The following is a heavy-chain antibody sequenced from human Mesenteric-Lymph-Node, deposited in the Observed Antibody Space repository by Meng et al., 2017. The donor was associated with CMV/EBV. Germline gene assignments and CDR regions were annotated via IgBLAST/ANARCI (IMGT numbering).Heavy chain of an antibody. CDR1: RNAW. Sequence: RNAWRSWVRQAPGKGLEWVGRIKSRTDGGTTDYAAPVKGRFTLSRDDSENTLYLQINSLKTEDTAVYYCATMEVVVPAAWGAFDFWGQGTVVTVSS. CDR3: ATMEVVVPAAWGAFDF. V-gene: IGHV3-15*01. CDR2: IKSRTDGGTT. D-gene: IGHD2-2*01. J-gene: IGHJ3*01.